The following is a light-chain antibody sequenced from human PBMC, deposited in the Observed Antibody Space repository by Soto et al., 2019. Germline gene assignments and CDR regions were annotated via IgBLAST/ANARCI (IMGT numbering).Light chain of an antibody. CDR2: DAS. J-gene: IGKJ5*01. CDR1: QSVSSY. CDR3: QQRSNWPSIT. Sequence: EIVLTQSPATLSLSPGERATLSCRASQSVSSYFDWYQQKPGQAPRLLIYDASNRATGVPARFSGSGSGTDFTLTISSLEPEDFAVYYCQQRSNWPSITFCQGTRLEIK. V-gene: IGKV3-11*01.